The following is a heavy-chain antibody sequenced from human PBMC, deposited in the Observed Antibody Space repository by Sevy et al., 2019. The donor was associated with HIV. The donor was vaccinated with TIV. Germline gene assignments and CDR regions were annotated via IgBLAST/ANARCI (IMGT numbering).Heavy chain of an antibody. CDR1: GFTVSSTY. CDR2: LYSGGGT. Sequence: GGSLRLSCAASGFTVSSTYMSWVRQAPGKGLEWVSILYSGGGTNYVDSVKGRFTISRDNSNNTLHLQMNSLRAEDTAVYYCASLHWGVWGQGTLVTVSS. D-gene: IGHD3-10*01. V-gene: IGHV3-66*01. J-gene: IGHJ4*02. CDR3: ASLHWGV.